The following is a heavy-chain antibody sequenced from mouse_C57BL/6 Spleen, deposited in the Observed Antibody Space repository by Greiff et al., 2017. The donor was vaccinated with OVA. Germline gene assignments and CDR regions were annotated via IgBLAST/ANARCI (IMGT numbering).Heavy chain of an antibody. CDR2: IDPETGGT. CDR1: GYTFTDYE. D-gene: IGHD1-1*01. Sequence: VQLQQSGAELVRPGASVTLSCKASGYTFTDYEMHWVKQTPVHGLEWIGAIDPETGGTAYNQKFKGKAILTADKSSSTAYMELRSLTSEDSAVYYCTRGVDYYGSSYWFAYWGQGTLVTVSA. CDR3: TRGVDYYGSSYWFAY. J-gene: IGHJ3*01. V-gene: IGHV1-15*01.